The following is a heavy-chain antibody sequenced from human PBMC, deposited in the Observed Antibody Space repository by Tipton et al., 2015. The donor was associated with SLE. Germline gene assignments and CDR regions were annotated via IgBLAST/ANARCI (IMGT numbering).Heavy chain of an antibody. CDR1: GYTFTDYH. CDR3: ATHRSSNWYGRLDY. D-gene: IGHD6-13*01. CDR2: FDPEDGET. V-gene: IGHV1-69-2*01. J-gene: IGHJ4*02. Sequence: VQLVQSGAEVKTPGATVTISCKVSGYTFTDYHVQWVKQAPGKGLEWMGLFDPEDGETMYAEKFQGRVTMSTDTSTDTAYMELRGLTSEDTAVYYCATHRSSNWYGRLDYWGQGTLVTVSS.